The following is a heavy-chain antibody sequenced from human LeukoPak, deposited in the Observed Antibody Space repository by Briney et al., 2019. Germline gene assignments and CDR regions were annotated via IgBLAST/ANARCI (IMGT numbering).Heavy chain of an antibody. D-gene: IGHD3-10*01. J-gene: IGHJ5*02. V-gene: IGHV3-21*01. Sequence: GGSLRLSCAASGFTFSSYSMNWVRQAPGKGLEWVSSISSSSSYIYYADSVKGRFTISRDKAKYSLYLQMNSLRAEDTAVYYCARDSASLWFGELSGWFAPWGQGTLVTVSS. CDR2: ISSSSSYI. CDR1: GFTFSSYS. CDR3: ARDSASLWFGELSGWFAP.